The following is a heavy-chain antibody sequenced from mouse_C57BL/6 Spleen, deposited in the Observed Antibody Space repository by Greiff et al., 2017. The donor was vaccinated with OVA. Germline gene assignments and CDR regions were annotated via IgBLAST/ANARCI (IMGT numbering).Heavy chain of an antibody. CDR2: INPSSGYT. V-gene: IGHV1-4*01. D-gene: IGHD4-1*01. CDR3: AIDSGALGLYAMDY. J-gene: IGHJ4*01. Sequence: VKLQESGAELARPGASVKMSCKASGYTFTSYTMHWVKQRPGQGLEWIGYINPSSGYTKYNQKFKDKATLTADKSSSTAYMQLSSLTSEDSAVYYCAIDSGALGLYAMDYWGQGTSVTVSS. CDR1: GYTFTSYT.